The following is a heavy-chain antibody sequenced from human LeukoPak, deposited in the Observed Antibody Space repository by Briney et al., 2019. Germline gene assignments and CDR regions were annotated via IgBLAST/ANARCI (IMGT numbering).Heavy chain of an antibody. CDR2: IYYSGST. D-gene: IGHD2-2*02. Sequence: SETLSLTCAVYGGSFSGYYWGWIRQPPGKGLEWIGSIYYSGSTYYNPSLKSRVTISVDTSKNQFSLKLSSVTAADTAVYYCARLGYCSSTSCYTSGAFDIWGQGTMVTVSS. CDR1: GGSFSGYY. V-gene: IGHV4-39*01. CDR3: ARLGYCSSTSCYTSGAFDI. J-gene: IGHJ3*02.